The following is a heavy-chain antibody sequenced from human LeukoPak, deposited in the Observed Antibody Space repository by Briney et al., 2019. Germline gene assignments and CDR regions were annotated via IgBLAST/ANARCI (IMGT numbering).Heavy chain of an antibody. CDR2: ISSSGSTI. CDR3: ARDYRPDPAMVGFYGMDV. J-gene: IGHJ6*02. CDR1: GFTFSDYY. Sequence: GGSLRLSCAASGFTFSDYYMSWIRQAPGKGLEWVSYISSSGSTIYYADSVKGRFTISRDNAKNSLYLQMNSLRAEDTAVYYCARDYRPDPAMVGFYGMDVWGQGTTVTVSS. D-gene: IGHD5-18*01. V-gene: IGHV3-11*01.